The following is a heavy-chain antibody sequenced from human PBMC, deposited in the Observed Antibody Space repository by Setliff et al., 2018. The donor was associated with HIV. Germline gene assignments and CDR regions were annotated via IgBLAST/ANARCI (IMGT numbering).Heavy chain of an antibody. Sequence: ASVKVSCKSSGYTFSDHYIHWVRQAPGQGLQWMGWVNPRSGVTKYAQKFQGRFIMTTDTTINTLYMELERLTSDDTALYYCARGSGKNDHFLSPYYGALDFWGLGTLVTVSS. D-gene: IGHD3-3*02. J-gene: IGHJ4*02. CDR2: VNPRSGVT. V-gene: IGHV1-2*02. CDR1: GYTFSDHY. CDR3: ARGSGKNDHFLSPYYGALDF.